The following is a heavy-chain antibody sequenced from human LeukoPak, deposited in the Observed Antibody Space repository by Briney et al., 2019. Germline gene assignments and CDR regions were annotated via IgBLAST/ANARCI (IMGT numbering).Heavy chain of an antibody. CDR1: GYTFTGYY. CDR3: ASISTTVVTLGGYYYGMDV. V-gene: IGHV1-2*02. D-gene: IGHD4-23*01. J-gene: IGHJ6*02. CDR2: INPNSGGT. Sequence: ASVKVSCKASGYTFTGYYMHWVRQAPGQGLEWMGWINPNSGGTNYAQKFQGRVTMTRDTSISTAYMELSRLRSDDTAVYYCASISTTVVTLGGYYYGMDVWGQGITVTVSS.